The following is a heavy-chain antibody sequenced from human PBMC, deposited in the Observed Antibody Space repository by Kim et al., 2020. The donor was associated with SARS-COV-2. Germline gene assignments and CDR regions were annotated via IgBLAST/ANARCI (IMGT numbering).Heavy chain of an antibody. Sequence: SETLSLTCTVSGDSVSSDSYYWIWHRPRPGQGLEWIGYINYNGNTNYNPSLKSRITISVDTSKNQFSLKLSTVTAADASVYYCARESSAVLGGDNYYWG. CDR1: GDSVSSDSYY. V-gene: IGHV4-61*01. D-gene: IGHD2-21*02. J-gene: IGHJ4*01. CDR3: ARESSAVLGGDNYY. CDR2: INYNGNT.